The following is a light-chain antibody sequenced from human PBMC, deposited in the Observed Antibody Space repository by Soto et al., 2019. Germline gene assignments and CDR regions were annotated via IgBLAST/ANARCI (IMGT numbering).Light chain of an antibody. CDR1: QDVDKY. J-gene: IGKJ2*01. Sequence: DVQMTQSPSSLSASVGDRVTITCQASQDVDKYLNWYQQKVGKAPKLLIYDISNLETGVPSRFGGSGSGTDFTFTISSLQPEDAATYYCQQYDALPYTFGQGTELQIK. CDR3: QQYDALPYT. V-gene: IGKV1-33*01. CDR2: DIS.